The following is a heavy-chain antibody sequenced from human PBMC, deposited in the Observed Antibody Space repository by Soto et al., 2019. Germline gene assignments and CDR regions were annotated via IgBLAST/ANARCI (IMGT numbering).Heavy chain of an antibody. Sequence: PGGSLKLSCAASGLRFSTYGMHVVRQTPGKGLEWVALISNEGRDTYFADSVKGRFTISRDNSRNTLYLQMNSLRTEDTAIYYCAKAGGKVSTPFDPWGQGTLVTVSS. CDR3: AKAGGKVSTPFDP. D-gene: IGHD2-8*01. J-gene: IGHJ5*02. CDR2: ISNEGRDT. CDR1: GLRFSTYG. V-gene: IGHV3-30*18.